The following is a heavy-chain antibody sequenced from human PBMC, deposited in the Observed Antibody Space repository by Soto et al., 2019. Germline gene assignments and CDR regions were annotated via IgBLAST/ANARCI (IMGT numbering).Heavy chain of an antibody. CDR2: INYSGSS. V-gene: IGHV4-59*01. Sequence: PSETLSLTCTVSGGSMSSYYWNWFRQPPGKRLEWIGYINYSGSSNYNPSLKSRVTMSIDTSRNQFSLKLNSVTAADTAVYYCARLPGYASGWFDYWGRGTQVTVSS. CDR1: GGSMSSYY. J-gene: IGHJ4*02. CDR3: ARLPGYASGWFDY. D-gene: IGHD6-19*01.